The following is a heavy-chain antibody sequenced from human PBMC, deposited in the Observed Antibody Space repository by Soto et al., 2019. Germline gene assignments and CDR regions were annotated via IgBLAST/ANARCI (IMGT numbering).Heavy chain of an antibody. CDR1: GGSISSYY. D-gene: IGHD3-10*01. Sequence: SSETLSLTCTVSGGSISSYYWSWIRQPPGKGLEWIGYIYYSGSTNYNPSLKSRVTISVDTSKNQFSLKLSSVTAADTAVYYCARENNYYGSGRFHAPLYYYYYMDVWGKGTTVTVSS. V-gene: IGHV4-59*01. CDR2: IYYSGST. CDR3: ARENNYYGSGRFHAPLYYYYYMDV. J-gene: IGHJ6*03.